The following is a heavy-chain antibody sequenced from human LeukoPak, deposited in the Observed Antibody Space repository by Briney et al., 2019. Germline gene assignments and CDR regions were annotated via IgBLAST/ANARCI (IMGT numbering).Heavy chain of an antibody. CDR1: GGSITSYD. D-gene: IGHD3-10*01. Sequence: SETLSLTCTVSGGSITSYDWSWIRQPPGKGLEWIGYIYYSGSTNYNPSLKSRVTISVDTSKNQFSLKLSSVTAADTAVDYWASTIALVRGVSDGGFDYWGQGTLVTVSS. CDR2: IYYSGST. J-gene: IGHJ4*02. CDR3: ASTIALVRGVSDGGFDY. V-gene: IGHV4-59*01.